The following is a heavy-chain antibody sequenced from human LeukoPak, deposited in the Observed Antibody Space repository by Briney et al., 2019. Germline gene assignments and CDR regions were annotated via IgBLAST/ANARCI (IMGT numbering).Heavy chain of an antibody. D-gene: IGHD3-10*01. CDR2: IGNDGRST. CDR3: TRGREGNYGLFDS. Sequence: PGGSLRLSCAASGVSFNSYWMHWVCQAPGRGLVWVSRIGNDGRSTSFADSVKGRFTISRDNAKNTLYLQMNSLSAEDTAVYYCTRGREGNYGLFDSWGQGTLVTVSS. J-gene: IGHJ4*02. CDR1: GVSFNSYW. V-gene: IGHV3-74*01.